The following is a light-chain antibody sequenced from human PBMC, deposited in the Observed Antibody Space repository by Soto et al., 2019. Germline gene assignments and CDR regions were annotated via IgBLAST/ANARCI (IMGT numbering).Light chain of an antibody. CDR1: SRDVGAYNL. J-gene: IGLJ2*01. CDR2: EVR. CDR3: SSFSSRNALV. V-gene: IGLV2-14*01. Sequence: QSALTQPASVSGSPGQSITISCSGTSRDVGAYNLVSWYQQFPGKRPKLLIYEVRHRPSGVSYRFSGSKSGNTASLTISSLLPEDEAVYFCSSFSSRNALVFGGGTKLTVL.